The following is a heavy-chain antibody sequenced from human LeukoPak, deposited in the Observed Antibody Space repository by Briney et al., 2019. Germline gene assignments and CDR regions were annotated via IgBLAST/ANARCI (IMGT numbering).Heavy chain of an antibody. CDR2: ITGNGAST. V-gene: IGHV3-23*01. D-gene: IGHD2-2*01. J-gene: IGHJ3*02. Sequence: GGSLRLSCAASGFTFSSYAMSWVRQAPGRGLEWVSTITGNGASTYFADSVKGRFTISRDNSKNTLYLQMNSLRAEDTAVYYCAKGFRGTRTDAFDIWGQGTMVTVSS. CDR1: GFTFSSYA. CDR3: AKGFRGTRTDAFDI.